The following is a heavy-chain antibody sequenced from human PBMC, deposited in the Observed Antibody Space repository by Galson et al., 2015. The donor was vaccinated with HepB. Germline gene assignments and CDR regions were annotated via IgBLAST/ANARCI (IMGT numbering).Heavy chain of an antibody. V-gene: IGHV3-49*03. J-gene: IGHJ4*02. Sequence: LRLSCAASGFTFGDYAMSWFRQAPGKGLEWVGFIRSKAYGGTTEYAASVKGRFTISRDDSKSIAYLQMNSLKTEDTAVYYCTRARLPDSSGCYVLDYWGQGTLVTVSS. CDR2: IRSKAYGGTT. CDR1: GFTFGDYA. D-gene: IGHD6-19*01. CDR3: TRARLPDSSGCYVLDY.